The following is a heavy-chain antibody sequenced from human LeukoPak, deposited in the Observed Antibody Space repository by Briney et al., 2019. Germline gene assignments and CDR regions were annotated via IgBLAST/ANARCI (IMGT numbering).Heavy chain of an antibody. CDR1: GFTFSSYE. D-gene: IGHD3-9*01. J-gene: IGHJ4*02. Sequence: PGGSLRLSCAASGFTFSSYEMNWVRQAPGKGLEWVSYISSSGSTIYYADSVKGRFTISRDNSKNTVYLQMNSLRAEDTAVYYCAKYDILTGTQKEWGQGTLVTVSS. CDR2: ISSSGSTI. CDR3: AKYDILTGTQKE. V-gene: IGHV3-48*03.